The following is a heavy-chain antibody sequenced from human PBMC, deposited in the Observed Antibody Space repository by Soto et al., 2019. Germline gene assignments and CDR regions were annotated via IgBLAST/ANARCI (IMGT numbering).Heavy chain of an antibody. Sequence: QVQLQQWGAGLLKPSETLSLTCAVYGGSFSGYYWSWIRQTPGKGLEWIGEINDSGSANYNPFLKSRVTILVDTPKNQFSLKLSSVTAADAAVYYCARGFLLWFGELSRRGGYYYYMDVWGKGTTVTVSS. CDR3: ARGFLLWFGELSRRGGYYYYMDV. CDR2: INDSGSA. D-gene: IGHD3-10*01. CDR1: GGSFSGYY. J-gene: IGHJ6*03. V-gene: IGHV4-34*01.